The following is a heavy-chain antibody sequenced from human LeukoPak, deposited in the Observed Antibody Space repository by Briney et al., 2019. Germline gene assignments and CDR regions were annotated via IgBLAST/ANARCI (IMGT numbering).Heavy chain of an antibody. Sequence: GGSLRLSCAASGVNFSRYSMNWVRQAPGKGLEWVSYITSSSSAIYYADSVKGRFTISRDNAKNSLYVQMNSLRAEDTAVYYCARWGQGFDYWGQGTLVTVSS. D-gene: IGHD1-26*01. CDR2: ITSSSSAI. CDR1: GVNFSRYS. CDR3: ARWGQGFDY. J-gene: IGHJ4*02. V-gene: IGHV3-48*01.